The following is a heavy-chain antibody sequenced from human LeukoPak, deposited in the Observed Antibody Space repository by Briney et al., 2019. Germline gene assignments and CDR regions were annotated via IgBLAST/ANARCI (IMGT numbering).Heavy chain of an antibody. Sequence: GESLRISCKGSGYSFTSYWISWVRQMPGKDLEWMGRIDPSDSYTNYSPSFQGHVTISADKSISTAYLQWSSLKASDTAMYYCASSTYYYGSGSYYRDYYYYYGMDVWGKGTTVTVSS. D-gene: IGHD3-10*01. J-gene: IGHJ6*04. CDR3: ASSTYYYGSGSYYRDYYYYYGMDV. CDR2: IDPSDSYT. V-gene: IGHV5-10-1*01. CDR1: GYSFTSYW.